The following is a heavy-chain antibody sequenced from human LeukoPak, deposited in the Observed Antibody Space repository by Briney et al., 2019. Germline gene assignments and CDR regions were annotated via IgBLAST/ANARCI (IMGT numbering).Heavy chain of an antibody. Sequence: SETLSLTCTVSGGSISSSSYYWGWIRQPPGKGLEWIGSIYYSGSTYYNPSLKSRVTISVDTSKNQFSLKLSSVTAADTAVYYCARRGGATKNWGQGTLVTVSS. V-gene: IGHV4-39*07. CDR3: ARRGGATKN. CDR2: IYYSGST. D-gene: IGHD1-26*01. CDR1: GGSISSSSYY. J-gene: IGHJ4*02.